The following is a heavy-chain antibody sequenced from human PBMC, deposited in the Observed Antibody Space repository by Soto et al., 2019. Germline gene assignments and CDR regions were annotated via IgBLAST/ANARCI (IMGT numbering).Heavy chain of an antibody. CDR2: IYPGDSDT. V-gene: IGHV5-51*01. Sequence: GESLKISCQGSGYSFANHWNAWVRQIPRKGLEGVGVIYPGDSDTRYSTSFRGQVTISADKTISHVYLQWSSLKASDTAVYYCARNRLRQYYYGMDVWGQGTTVTVSS. CDR3: ARNRLRQYYYGMDV. J-gene: IGHJ6*02. CDR1: GYSFANHW. D-gene: IGHD3-10*01.